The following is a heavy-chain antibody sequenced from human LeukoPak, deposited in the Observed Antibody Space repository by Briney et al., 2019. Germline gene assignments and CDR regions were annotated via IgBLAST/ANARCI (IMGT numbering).Heavy chain of an antibody. CDR2: IYYSGST. Sequence: SETLSLTCTVSGGSISSYYWGWIRQPPGKGLEWIGSIYYSGSTYYNPSLKSRVTISVDTSKNQFSLKLSSVTAADTAVYYCARVKGNWFDPWGQGTLVTVSS. CDR1: GGSISSYY. J-gene: IGHJ5*02. CDR3: ARVKGNWFDP. V-gene: IGHV4-39*07.